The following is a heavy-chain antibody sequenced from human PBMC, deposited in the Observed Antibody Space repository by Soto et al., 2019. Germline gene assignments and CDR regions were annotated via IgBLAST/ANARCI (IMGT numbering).Heavy chain of an antibody. J-gene: IGHJ5*02. D-gene: IGHD4-4*01. CDR2: IIPTFGTT. Sequence: ASVKVSCKAPGGNFSSNGIRWVRQAPGQGLELMGGIIPTFGTTNYAHKFRGRVTITADESTGTAYMELSSLRSDDTAVYYCAGASDSTWYNWLDPWGQGTLVTVSS. V-gene: IGHV1-69*13. CDR1: GGNFSSNG. CDR3: AGASDSTWYNWLDP.